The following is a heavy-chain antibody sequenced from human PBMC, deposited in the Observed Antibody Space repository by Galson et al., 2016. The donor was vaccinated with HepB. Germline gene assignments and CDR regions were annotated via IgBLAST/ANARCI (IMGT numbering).Heavy chain of an antibody. V-gene: IGHV3-23*01. D-gene: IGHD3-22*01. CDR2: ITDDGVGT. J-gene: IGHJ4*02. CDR3: AKGRGGVFSAYHFDS. CDR1: GFIFSNYA. Sequence: SLRLSCAASGFIFSNYAMSWVRQAPGKGLEWVSTITDDGVGTFYADSVEGRFTISRGNSKNTLFLQMNRLSAEDTALYYCAKGRGGVFSAYHFDSWGQGALVPVSS.